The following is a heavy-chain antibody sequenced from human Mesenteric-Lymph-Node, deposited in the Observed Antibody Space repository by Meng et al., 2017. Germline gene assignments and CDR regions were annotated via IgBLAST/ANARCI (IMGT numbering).Heavy chain of an antibody. CDR2: TYYKSKWYN. CDR1: GDSVSSNSAA. Sequence: QVQRQQSCPGVVQPSQTRSPTCAISGDSVSSNSAAWIWIRQSPSRGLEWLGRTYYKSKWYNDYAVSVKRRITINPDTSRNQFSLQLNSVTPEDTAVYFCARERDRGPNHFDYWGKGILVTSPQ. V-gene: IGHV6-1*01. D-gene: IGHD2-15*01. CDR3: ARERDRGPNHFDY. J-gene: IGHJ4*01.